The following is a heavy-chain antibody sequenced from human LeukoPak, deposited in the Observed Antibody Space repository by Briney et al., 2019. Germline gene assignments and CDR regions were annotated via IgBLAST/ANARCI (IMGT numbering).Heavy chain of an antibody. CDR3: ARGHCGGDCYPFQGFDP. V-gene: IGHV3-48*03. Sequence: GSLRLSCAASGFSFSSFEMNWVRQAPGKGLEWISYISNRGSTTYYADSEKGRFTISRDNAKNSLYLHMSSLRAEDTAIYYCARGHCGGDCYPFQGFDPWGQGTLVTVSS. D-gene: IGHD2-21*02. J-gene: IGHJ5*02. CDR2: ISNRGSTT. CDR1: GFSFSSFE.